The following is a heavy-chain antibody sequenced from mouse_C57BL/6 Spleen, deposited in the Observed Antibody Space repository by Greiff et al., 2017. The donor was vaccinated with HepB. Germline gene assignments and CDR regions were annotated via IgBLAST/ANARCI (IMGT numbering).Heavy chain of an antibody. CDR2: ISSGGSYT. J-gene: IGHJ4*01. Sequence: EVQGVESGGDLVKPGGSLKLSCAASGFTFSSYGMSWVRQTPDKRLEWVATISSGGSYTYYPDSVKGRFTISRDNAKNTLYLQMSSLKSEDTAMYYCARQGGNYVGDAMDYWGQGTSVTVSS. CDR1: GFTFSSYG. D-gene: IGHD2-1*01. V-gene: IGHV5-6*01. CDR3: ARQGGNYVGDAMDY.